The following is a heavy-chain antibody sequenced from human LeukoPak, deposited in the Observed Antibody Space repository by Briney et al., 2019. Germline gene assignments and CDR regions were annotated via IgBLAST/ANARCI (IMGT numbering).Heavy chain of an antibody. CDR3: ARVSITMVRGVIIRARYYGMDV. Sequence: PSETLSLTCAVYGGSFSGYYWSWIRKPPGKGLEWIGEINHSGSTNYNPSLKSRVTISVDTSKNQFSLKLSSVTAADTAVYYCARVSITMVRGVIIRARYYGMDVWGKGTTVTVSS. V-gene: IGHV4-34*01. CDR1: GGSFSGYY. CDR2: INHSGST. J-gene: IGHJ6*04. D-gene: IGHD3-10*01.